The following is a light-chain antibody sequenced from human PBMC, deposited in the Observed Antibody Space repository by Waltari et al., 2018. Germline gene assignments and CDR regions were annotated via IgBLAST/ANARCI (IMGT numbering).Light chain of an antibody. CDR1: RSVSFK. CDR3: QQYNNWPLT. Sequence: EILLTQSPATLSVSPGEGATLSCRASRSVSFKLAWYQQKPGQAPRLLIYGASTRATGVPARFSGGGSGTEFTLTITRLQSEDFSVYYCQQYNNWPLTFGQGTKVEIK. J-gene: IGKJ1*01. V-gene: IGKV3-15*01. CDR2: GAS.